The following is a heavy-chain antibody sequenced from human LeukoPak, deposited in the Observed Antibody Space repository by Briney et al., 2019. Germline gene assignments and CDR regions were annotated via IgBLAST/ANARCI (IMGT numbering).Heavy chain of an antibody. J-gene: IGHJ4*02. D-gene: IGHD3-22*01. CDR2: ISAYNGNT. CDR1: GYTFTSYG. Sequence: ASVKVSCKASGYTFTSYGISWVRQAPGQGLEWMGWISAYNGNTNYAQKLQGRVTMTTDTSTSTAYMELRSLRSDDTAVYYCARDLGLGRGYYYVLDYWGQGTLVTVSS. V-gene: IGHV1-18*01. CDR3: ARDLGLGRGYYYVLDY.